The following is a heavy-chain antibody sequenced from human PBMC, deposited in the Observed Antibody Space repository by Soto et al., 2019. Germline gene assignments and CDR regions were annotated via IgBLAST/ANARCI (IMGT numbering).Heavy chain of an antibody. V-gene: IGHV1-46*01. D-gene: IGHD5-18*01. Sequence: QVQLVQSGAEVKKPGASVKVSCKASGYTFTNYYMHWGRQAPGQGLEWMGIINPSGGSTSYAQKFQGRVTMTRDTSTSTVYMELSSLRSDDTAVYYCARRDGGYSYGVDYWGQGTLVTVSS. J-gene: IGHJ4*02. CDR2: INPSGGST. CDR3: ARRDGGYSYGVDY. CDR1: GYTFTNYY.